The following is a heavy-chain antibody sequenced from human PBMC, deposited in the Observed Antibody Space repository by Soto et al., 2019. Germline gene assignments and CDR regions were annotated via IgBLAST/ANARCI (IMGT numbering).Heavy chain of an antibody. CDR3: AREDDGGDSLDV. Sequence: SETLSLTCTVSGGSISSDYYHWTWIRQSPGKGLEWIGYIHHSGSILYNPSLKSRVTISVDTSKNQFSLHLSSVTAADTAVYFCAREDDGGDSLDVWGKGTTVPVSS. CDR1: GGSISSDYYH. CDR2: IHHSGSI. D-gene: IGHD2-21*02. J-gene: IGHJ6*04. V-gene: IGHV4-30-4*08.